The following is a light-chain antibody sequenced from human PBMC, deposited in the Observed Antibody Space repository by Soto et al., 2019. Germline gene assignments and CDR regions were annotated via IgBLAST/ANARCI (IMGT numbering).Light chain of an antibody. J-gene: IGKJ2*01. CDR2: GAS. V-gene: IGKV3-15*01. CDR1: QSVSSN. Sequence: EILMTQSPATLSVSPGESATLSCRTSQSVSSNLAWYQQKPGQAPRLLIYGASTRANDIPARFSGSGSGTEFTLTISSLQSEDSAIYYCQQYNSWPPYNFGQGTKLEIK. CDR3: QQYNSWPPYN.